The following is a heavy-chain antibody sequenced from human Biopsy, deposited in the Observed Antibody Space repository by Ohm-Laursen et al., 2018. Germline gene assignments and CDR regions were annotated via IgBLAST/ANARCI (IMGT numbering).Heavy chain of an antibody. CDR2: ISPKSGDT. Sequence: ASVKVSCKASGFSFTGYYIHWVRQAPGQGLEWMGWISPKSGDTNYAHKFQGRVSMTRDTSISTAYMDLSRLRSDDTAVYYCARGRRHCSGTCSRWYFDLWGRGTLVTVSS. D-gene: IGHD2-2*01. CDR3: ARGRRHCSGTCSRWYFDL. CDR1: GFSFTGYY. V-gene: IGHV1-2*02. J-gene: IGHJ2*01.